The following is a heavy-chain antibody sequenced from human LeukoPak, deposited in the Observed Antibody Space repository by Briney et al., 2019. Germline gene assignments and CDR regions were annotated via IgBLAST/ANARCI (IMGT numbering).Heavy chain of an antibody. V-gene: IGHV4-38-2*02. J-gene: IGHJ4*02. Sequence: KPSETLSLTCTVSGYSISSGYYWGWIRQPPGKGLEWIGSIYYSGSTYYNPSLKSRVTISVDTSKNQFSLKLSSVTAADTAVYYCARDSTGIAARHFDYWGQGTLVTVSS. CDR2: IYYSGST. CDR1: GYSISSGYY. CDR3: ARDSTGIAARHFDY. D-gene: IGHD6-6*01.